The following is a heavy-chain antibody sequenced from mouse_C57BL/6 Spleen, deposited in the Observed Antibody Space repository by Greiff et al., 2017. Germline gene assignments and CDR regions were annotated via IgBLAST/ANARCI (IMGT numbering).Heavy chain of an antibody. CDR1: GFSLTSYG. Sequence: QVQLQQSGPGLVQPSQSLSITCTVSGFSLTSYGVHWVRQSPGKGLEWLGVIWSGGSSDYNAAFISRLSISKDNSKSQVFFKMNSLRADDTAVYYSARSEDYYGTYYAMDYWGQGTSVTVSS. D-gene: IGHD2-1*01. V-gene: IGHV2-2*01. J-gene: IGHJ4*01. CDR3: ARSEDYYGTYYAMDY. CDR2: IWSGGSS.